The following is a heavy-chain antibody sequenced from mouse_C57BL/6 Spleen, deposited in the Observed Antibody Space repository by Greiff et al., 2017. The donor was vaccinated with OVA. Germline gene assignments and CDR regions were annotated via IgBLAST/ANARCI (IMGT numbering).Heavy chain of an antibody. CDR1: GFTFSDYG. CDR3: ARHGDFAY. D-gene: IGHD2-13*01. V-gene: IGHV5-17*01. CDR2: ISSGSSTI. J-gene: IGHJ3*01. Sequence: EVKLMESGGGLVKPGGSLKLSCAASGFTFSDYGMHWVRQAPEKGLEWVAYISSGSSTIYYADTVKGRFTISRDNAKNTLFLQMTSLRSEDTAMYYCARHGDFAYWGQGTLVTVSA.